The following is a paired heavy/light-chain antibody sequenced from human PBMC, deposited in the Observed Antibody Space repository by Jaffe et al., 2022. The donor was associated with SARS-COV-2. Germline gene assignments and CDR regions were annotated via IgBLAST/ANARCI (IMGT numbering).Light chain of an antibody. CDR2: DNN. J-gene: IGLJ3*02. CDR1: TSNIGNNY. CDR3: GTWDSGLSAGV. V-gene: IGLV1-51*01. Sequence: QSVLTQPPSVSAAPGQKVTISCSGSTSNIGNNYVSWYQQLPGTAPKLLIYDNNKRPSGIPDRFSGSKSGTSATLGITGLQTGDEADYYCGTWDSGLSAGVFGGGTKVTVL.
Heavy chain of an antibody. Sequence: EVQLVESGGGLVKPGGSLRLSCAASGLLFNNAWMTWVRQAPGKGLEWVGRIKSINDGGTTDYAAVVKGRLTISRDDSKTTLFLQLNSLKTEDTAVYYCATGYCSVGSCAFDNWGQGTLVTVSS. CDR2: IKSINDGGTT. CDR3: ATGYCSVGSCAFDN. V-gene: IGHV3-15*01. CDR1: GLLFNNAW. J-gene: IGHJ4*02. D-gene: IGHD2-15*01.